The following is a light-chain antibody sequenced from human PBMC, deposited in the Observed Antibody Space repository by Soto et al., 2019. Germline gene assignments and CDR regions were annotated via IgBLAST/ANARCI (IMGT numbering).Light chain of an antibody. Sequence: DIQMSQSPSTLYASLGDRVTVTCRASQSINTWLAWYQQKPGKAPKLLMYKASTLKSGVPSRFSGNGSGTEFTLTTSSLQPDDLAIYYCQQYSSSLLTFGGGTKVDIK. V-gene: IGKV1-5*03. CDR2: KAS. CDR1: QSINTW. J-gene: IGKJ4*01. CDR3: QQYSSSLLT.